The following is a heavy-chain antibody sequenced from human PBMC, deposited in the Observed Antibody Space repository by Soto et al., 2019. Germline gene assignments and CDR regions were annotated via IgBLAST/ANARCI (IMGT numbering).Heavy chain of an antibody. CDR3: ARSVRSSGYLFDY. Sequence: PSETLSLTCAVYGGSFSGYYWSWIRQPPGKGLEWIGEINHSGSTNYNPSLESRVTISVDTSKNQFSLKLSSVTAADTAVYYCARSVRSSGYLFDYWGQGTLVTVS. CDR2: INHSGST. CDR1: GGSFSGYY. J-gene: IGHJ4*02. V-gene: IGHV4-34*01. D-gene: IGHD6-19*01.